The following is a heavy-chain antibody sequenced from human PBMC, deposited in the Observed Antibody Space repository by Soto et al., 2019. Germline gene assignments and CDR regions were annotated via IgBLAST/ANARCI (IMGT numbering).Heavy chain of an antibody. Sequence: GGSLRLSCAASGFTFSSYAMHWVRQAPGKGLEWVAVISYDGSNKYYADSVKGRFTISRDNSKNTLYLQMNSLRAEDTAVYYCARTPGGSWYLFDYWGQGTLVTVSS. CDR2: ISYDGSNK. CDR1: GFTFSSYA. J-gene: IGHJ4*02. D-gene: IGHD6-13*01. V-gene: IGHV3-30-3*01. CDR3: ARTPGGSWYLFDY.